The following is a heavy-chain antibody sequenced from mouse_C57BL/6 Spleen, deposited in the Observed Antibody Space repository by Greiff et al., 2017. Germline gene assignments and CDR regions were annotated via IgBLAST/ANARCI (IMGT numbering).Heavy chain of an antibody. CDR2: IYPSDSET. CDR3: ARSRGYYGSSYQWYFDV. Sequence: QVQLQQPGAELVRPGSSVKLSCKASGYTFTSYWMDWVKQRPGQGLEWIGNIYPSDSETHYNQKFKDKATLTVDKSSSTAYMQVSRLSSEDSAVYYCARSRGYYGSSYQWYFDVWGTGTTVTVSS. V-gene: IGHV1-61*01. D-gene: IGHD1-1*01. J-gene: IGHJ1*03. CDR1: GYTFTSYW.